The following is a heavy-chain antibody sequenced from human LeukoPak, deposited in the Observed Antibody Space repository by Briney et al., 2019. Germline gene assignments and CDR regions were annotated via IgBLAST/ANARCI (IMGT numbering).Heavy chain of an antibody. J-gene: IGHJ4*02. CDR2: IYYSGST. Sequence: PSETLSLTCTVSGGSISSYYWSWIRQPPGKGLEWIGYIYYSGSTNYNPSLKSRVTISVDTSKNQFSLKLSSVTAADTAVYYCARAPGAYYDSSGSPFDYWGQGTLVTVSS. CDR1: GGSISSYY. CDR3: ARAPGAYYDSSGSPFDY. D-gene: IGHD3-22*01. V-gene: IGHV4-59*01.